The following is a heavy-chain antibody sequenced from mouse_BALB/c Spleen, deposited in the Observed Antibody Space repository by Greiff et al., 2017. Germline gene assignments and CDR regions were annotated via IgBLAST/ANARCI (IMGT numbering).Heavy chain of an antibody. CDR1: GFNIKDTY. J-gene: IGHJ3*01. V-gene: IGHV14-3*02. D-gene: IGHD2-3*01. CDR3: AHIYVFAD. Sequence: VQLQQSGAELVKPGASVKLSCTASGFNIKDTYMHWVKQRPEQGLEWIGRIDPANGNTKYDPKFQGKATITADTSSNTAYLQLSSLTSEDTAVYYCAHIYVFADWGQGTLVTVSA. CDR2: IDPANGNT.